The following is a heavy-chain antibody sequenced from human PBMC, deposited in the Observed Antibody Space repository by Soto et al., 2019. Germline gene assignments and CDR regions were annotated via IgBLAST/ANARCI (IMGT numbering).Heavy chain of an antibody. J-gene: IGHJ5*02. V-gene: IGHV1-69*12. CDR3: ARLRALAAYDGSGYYAFDP. D-gene: IGHD3-22*01. Sequence: QVQLVQSGAEVKKPGSSVKVSCKASGGTFSSYAISWVRQAPGQGLEWMGGIIPIFGTANYAQKFQGRVTITADESTGTADMELSSLRSEDTAVYYCARLRALAAYDGSGYYAFDPGGQGTLVTVSS. CDR2: IIPIFGTA. CDR1: GGTFSSYA.